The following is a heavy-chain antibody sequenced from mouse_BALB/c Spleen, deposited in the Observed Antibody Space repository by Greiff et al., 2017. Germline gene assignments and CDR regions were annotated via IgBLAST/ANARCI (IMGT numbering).Heavy chain of an antibody. Sequence: QVQLQQSGAELAKPGASVKMSCKASGYTFTSYWMHWVKQRPGQGLEWIGYINPSTGYTEYNQKFKDKATLTADKSSSTAYMQLSSLTSEDSAVYYCARSYDYDGYFDVWGAGTTVTVSS. CDR2: INPSTGYT. J-gene: IGHJ1*01. CDR1: GYTFTSYW. V-gene: IGHV1-7*01. CDR3: ARSYDYDGYFDV. D-gene: IGHD2-4*01.